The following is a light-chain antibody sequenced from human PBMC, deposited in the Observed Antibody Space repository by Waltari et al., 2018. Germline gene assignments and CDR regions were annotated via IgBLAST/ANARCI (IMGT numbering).Light chain of an antibody. CDR3: SSYASSK. CDR1: SSDIGCHNY. J-gene: IGLJ2*01. CDR2: DVV. V-gene: IGLV2-14*01. Sequence: QSALTQPASVSGSPGQPITISCTGTSSDIGCHNYVSWYQQHPGKAPKLMIYDVVKRPSGVSNRFSGSKSGNTASLTISGLQAEDDAIYYCSSYASSKFGGGTKLTVL.